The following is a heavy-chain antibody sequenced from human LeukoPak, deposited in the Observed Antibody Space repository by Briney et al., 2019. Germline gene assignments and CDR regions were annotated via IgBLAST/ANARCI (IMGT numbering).Heavy chain of an antibody. Sequence: SETLSLTCSVSGGSFSSGSYYWRWIRQPPGKGLEYIGYIYYSRSTNYTPSLKSRVTISVDTSKNQFSLKLGSVTAADTAVYYCARAPYYDSSGPGAFDIWGQGTMVTVSS. V-gene: IGHV4-61*01. J-gene: IGHJ3*02. CDR3: ARAPYYDSSGPGAFDI. CDR2: IYYSRST. D-gene: IGHD3-22*01. CDR1: GGSFSSGSYY.